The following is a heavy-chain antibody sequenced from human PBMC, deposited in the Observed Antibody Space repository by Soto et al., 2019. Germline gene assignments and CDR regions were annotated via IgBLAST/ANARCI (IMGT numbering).Heavy chain of an antibody. Sequence: GGSLRLSCAASGFTFSSYGMHWVRQAPGKGLEWVAVIWYDGSNKYYADSVKGRFTISRDNSKNTLYLQMNSLRAEDTAVYYCARDSLPGLWVGATSATDYWGQGTLVTVSS. V-gene: IGHV3-33*01. CDR3: ARDSLPGLWVGATSATDY. CDR2: IWYDGSNK. J-gene: IGHJ4*02. D-gene: IGHD1-26*01. CDR1: GFTFSSYG.